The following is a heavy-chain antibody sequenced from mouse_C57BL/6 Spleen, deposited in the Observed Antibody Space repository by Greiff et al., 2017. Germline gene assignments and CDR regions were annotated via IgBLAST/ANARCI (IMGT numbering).Heavy chain of an antibody. Sequence: VQLKESGPELVKPGASVKISCKASGYSFTGYYMNWVKQSPEKSLEWIGELNPSTGGTTYNPKFKAKATLTVDKSSSTAYMQLKSLTSEDSAVYYCASYGTPFAYWGQGTLVTVSA. CDR2: LNPSTGGT. V-gene: IGHV1-42*01. CDR1: GYSFTGYY. D-gene: IGHD1-1*01. J-gene: IGHJ3*01. CDR3: ASYGTPFAY.